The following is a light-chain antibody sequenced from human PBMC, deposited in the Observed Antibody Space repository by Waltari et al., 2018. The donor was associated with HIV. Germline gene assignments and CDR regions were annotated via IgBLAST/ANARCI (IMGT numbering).Light chain of an antibody. CDR1: SHNVGNQG. CDR3: SAWDSSLGAWV. CDR2: RNN. Sequence: QAGLTQPPSVSKALRQTATLTCTGNSHNVGNQGATWLQHHQGPPPKLLSYRNNNRPSGISERFSASRSRNTASLTITGLQPEDEADYYCSAWDSSLGAWVFGGGTKLTVL. V-gene: IGLV10-54*04. J-gene: IGLJ3*02.